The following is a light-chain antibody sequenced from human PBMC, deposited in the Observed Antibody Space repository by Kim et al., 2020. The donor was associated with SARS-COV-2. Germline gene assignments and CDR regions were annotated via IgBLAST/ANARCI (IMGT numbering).Light chain of an antibody. CDR1: KLGHKY. V-gene: IGLV3-1*01. CDR2: QDT. J-gene: IGLJ2*01. CDR3: QAWDRNTVV. Sequence: SYELTQPPSVSVSPGQTASITCSGDKLGHKYTSWYQQKPGQSPVLVMYQDTKRPSGIPERFSGSNSGNTATLVISGTQALDEAVYYCQAWDRNTVVLGGG.